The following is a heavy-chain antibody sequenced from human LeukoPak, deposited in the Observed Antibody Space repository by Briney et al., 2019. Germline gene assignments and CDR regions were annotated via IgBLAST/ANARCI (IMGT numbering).Heavy chain of an antibody. V-gene: IGHV3-74*01. Sequence: GSLRLSCAASGFTFSSYWMHWVRQAPGKGLVWVSRINSDGSSTSYADSVKGRFTISRDNAKNTLYLQMNSLRDEDTAVYYCAEVGITMFGGVWGKGTMVTISS. J-gene: IGHJ6*04. CDR1: GFTFSSYW. CDR3: AEVGITMFGGV. D-gene: IGHD3-10*02. CDR2: INSDGSST.